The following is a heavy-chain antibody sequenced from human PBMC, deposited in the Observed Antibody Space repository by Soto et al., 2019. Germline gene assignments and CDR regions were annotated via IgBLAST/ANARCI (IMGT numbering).Heavy chain of an antibody. Sequence: QVQLQESGPGLVKPSETLSLTCTVSGGSVSSGNYYWSWIRQPPGKRLEWIGYIYYSGGTNYNPSLKSRVTISVDTSKNQFSLKLSSVTAADTAVYYCARAGIVSNWFDPWGQGTQVTVSS. CDR1: GGSVSSGNYY. V-gene: IGHV4-61*01. CDR3: ARAGIVSNWFDP. CDR2: IYYSGGT. J-gene: IGHJ5*02. D-gene: IGHD1-26*01.